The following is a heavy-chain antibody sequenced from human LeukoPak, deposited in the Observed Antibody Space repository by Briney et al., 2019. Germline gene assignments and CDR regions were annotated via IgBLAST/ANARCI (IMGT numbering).Heavy chain of an antibody. V-gene: IGHV4-4*02. CDR3: ARGRGNFDY. CDR2: IYYSGST. D-gene: IGHD3-16*01. J-gene: IGHJ4*02. Sequence: PSETLSLTCAVSGGSISSSNWWSWVRQPPGKGLEWIGYIYYSGSTNYNPSLKSRVTISVDTSKNQFSLKLSSVTAADTAVYYCARGRGNFDYWGQGTLVTVSS. CDR1: GGSISSSNW.